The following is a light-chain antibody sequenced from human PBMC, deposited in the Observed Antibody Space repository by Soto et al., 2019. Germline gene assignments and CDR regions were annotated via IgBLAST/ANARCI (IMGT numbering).Light chain of an antibody. J-gene: IGLJ2*01. CDR3: YSYTTDNTRI. Sequence: QLVLTQPASVSGSPGQSITISCTGTSSDVGGYNYVSWYQQYPGKAPRLMIYEVSNRPSGVSNRFSGSKSGNTASLTISGLRTEDEADYYCYSYTTDNTRIFGGGTKLTVL. CDR2: EVS. V-gene: IGLV2-14*01. CDR1: SSDVGGYNY.